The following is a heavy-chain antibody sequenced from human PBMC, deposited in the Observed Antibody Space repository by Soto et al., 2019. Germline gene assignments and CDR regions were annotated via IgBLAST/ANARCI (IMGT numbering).Heavy chain of an antibody. J-gene: IGHJ5*02. CDR1: GYKFSSSW. Sequence: GESLKISCRTSGYKFSSSWIAWVRQKPGKGLEWMGIIFPSDSDTRHSPSFQGQRTISADRSTSTVFLQSASLKASDTAVYFCARKDKSGSFNWFDPWGQGTLVTVSS. CDR3: ARKDKSGSFNWFDP. V-gene: IGHV5-51*01. CDR2: IFPSDSDT. D-gene: IGHD3-3*01.